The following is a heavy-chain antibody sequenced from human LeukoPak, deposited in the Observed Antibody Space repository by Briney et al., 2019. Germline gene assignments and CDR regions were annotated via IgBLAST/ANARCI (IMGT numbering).Heavy chain of an antibody. CDR1: GFTVSSNY. J-gene: IGHJ6*02. CDR3: ANSGYYYGMDV. CDR2: IYSGGST. D-gene: IGHD1-26*01. Sequence: GGSLRLSCAASGFTVSSNYMSWVRQAPGKGLEWVSVIYSGGSTYYADSVKGRFTISRDNSKNTLYLQMNSLRAEDTAVHYCANSGYYYGMDVWGQGTTVTVSS. V-gene: IGHV3-66*01.